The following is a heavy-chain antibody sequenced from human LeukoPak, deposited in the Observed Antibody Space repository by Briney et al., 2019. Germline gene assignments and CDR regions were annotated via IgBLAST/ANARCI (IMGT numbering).Heavy chain of an antibody. CDR2: IRYDGSNK. CDR3: AREAAVDY. J-gene: IGHJ4*02. Sequence: GGSLRLSCAASGFTFSAYGMHWVRQAPGKGLEWVAFIRYDGSNKYYADSVKGRFTISRDNAKNSLYLQMNSLRAEDTAVYYCAREAAVDYWGQGTLVTVSS. CDR1: GFTFSAYG. V-gene: IGHV3-30*02.